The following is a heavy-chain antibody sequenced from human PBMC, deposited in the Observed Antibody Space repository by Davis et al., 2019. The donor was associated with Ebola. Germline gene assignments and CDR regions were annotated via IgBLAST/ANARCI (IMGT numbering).Heavy chain of an antibody. J-gene: IGHJ6*03. V-gene: IGHV1-46*01. CDR1: GYTFTSYY. CDR2: INPSGGST. Sequence: ASVKVSCKASGYTFTSYYMHWVRQAPGQGLEWMGIINPSGGSTSYAQKFQGRVTITADESTSTAYMELSSLRSEDTAVYYCARGEASSYYYYYMDVWGKGTTVTVSS. CDR3: ARGEASSYYYYYMDV.